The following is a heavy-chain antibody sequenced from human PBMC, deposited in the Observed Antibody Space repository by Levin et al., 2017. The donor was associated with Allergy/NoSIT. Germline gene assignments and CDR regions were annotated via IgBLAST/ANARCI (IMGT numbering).Heavy chain of an antibody. CDR3: ARSDTSSSQHYYYYGMDV. J-gene: IGHJ6*02. CDR2: IYYSGST. D-gene: IGHD6-13*01. V-gene: IGHV4-59*01. Sequence: SETLSLTCTVSGGSISSYYWSWIRQPPGKGLEWIGYIYYSGSTNYNPSLKSRVTISVDTSKNQFSLKLSSVTAADTAVYYCARSDTSSSQHYYYYGMDVWGQGTTVTVSS. CDR1: GGSISSYY.